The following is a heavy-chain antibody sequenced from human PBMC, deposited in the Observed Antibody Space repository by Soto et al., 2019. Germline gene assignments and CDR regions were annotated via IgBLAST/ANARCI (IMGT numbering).Heavy chain of an antibody. V-gene: IGHV1-18*01. Sequence: QVQLVQSGAEVKKPGASVKVSCKASGYTFFNYGISWVRQAPGQGLEWMGWISAYNGNRNYAVKFQGRATMTTETSTRTAYMDLRRLRSDDTAVYYCARDAITMAGSFDYWGQGTLVTVSS. J-gene: IGHJ4*02. CDR2: ISAYNGNR. D-gene: IGHD6-19*01. CDR1: GYTFFNYG. CDR3: ARDAITMAGSFDY.